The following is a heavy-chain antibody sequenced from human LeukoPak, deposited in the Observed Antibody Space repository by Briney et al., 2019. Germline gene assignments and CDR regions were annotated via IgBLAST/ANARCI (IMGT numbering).Heavy chain of an antibody. V-gene: IGHV3-33*01. CDR1: GFTFSNYG. CDR3: ARESRLGYCSGGSCLNNDY. CDR2: IWYDGSNK. J-gene: IGHJ4*02. D-gene: IGHD2-15*01. Sequence: GGSLRLSCAASGFTFSNYGMHWVRQAPGKGLEWVAVIWYDGSNKYYADSVKGRFTISRDNSKNTLYLQMNSLRAEDTAVYYCARESRLGYCSGGSCLNNDYWGQGTLVTVSS.